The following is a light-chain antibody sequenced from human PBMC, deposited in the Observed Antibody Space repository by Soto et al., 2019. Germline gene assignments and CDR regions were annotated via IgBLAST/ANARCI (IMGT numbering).Light chain of an antibody. J-gene: IGLJ2*01. CDR2: EVN. Sequence: QSALTQPPSASGSPGQSVTISCTGTSSDVGGYDYVSWYQQHPGKAPKLMIYEVNKRPSGVPDRFSGSKPGNTASLTVSGLQAEDEADYYCSSYAGSVLFGGGTKLTVL. CDR3: SSYAGSVL. CDR1: SSDVGGYDY. V-gene: IGLV2-8*01.